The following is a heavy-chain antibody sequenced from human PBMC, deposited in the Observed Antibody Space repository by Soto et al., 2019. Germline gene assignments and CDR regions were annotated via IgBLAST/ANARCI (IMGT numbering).Heavy chain of an antibody. V-gene: IGHV1-18*01. CDR3: ARDGVAGTTGTTAY. CDR2: ISVYNGNT. D-gene: IGHD1-7*01. CDR1: GYTFTSYS. J-gene: IGHJ4*02. Sequence: GASVKVSCKASGYTFTSYSITWVRQAPGQGLGWMGWISVYNGNTKYAQDFQGRVTMTTDTSTSTAYMELRSLRSDDTAVYYCARDGVAGTTGTTAYWGQGTLVTVSS.